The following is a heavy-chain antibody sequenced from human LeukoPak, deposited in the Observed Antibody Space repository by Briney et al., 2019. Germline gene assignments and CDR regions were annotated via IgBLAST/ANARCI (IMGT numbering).Heavy chain of an antibody. V-gene: IGHV3-23*01. Sequence: GGSLRLSCVASGFPFSAYAMSWVRQAPNKGLEWVSGIRGSGDPAYYAESVKGRFTIQRDNSNNTLYLNMTSLRAEDTALYYCAKDLSSGTGRGFDYWGQGTLVSVSS. CDR3: AKDLSSGTGRGFDY. CDR2: IRGSGDPA. J-gene: IGHJ4*02. CDR1: GFPFSAYA. D-gene: IGHD3/OR15-3a*01.